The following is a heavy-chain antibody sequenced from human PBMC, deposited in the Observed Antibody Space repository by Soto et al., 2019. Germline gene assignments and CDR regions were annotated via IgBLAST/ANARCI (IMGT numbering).Heavy chain of an antibody. CDR3: ARRGGSSSPLYYYGMDI. J-gene: IGHJ6*02. Sequence: GESLKISCKGSGYIFTSYWIGWVRQMPGKGLEWMGIIYPGDSDTRYSPSFQGQVTISADKSISTAYLQWSSLKASDTAMYYCARRGGSSSPLYYYGMDIWGQGTTVTVSS. CDR2: IYPGDSDT. D-gene: IGHD6-6*01. V-gene: IGHV5-51*01. CDR1: GYIFTSYW.